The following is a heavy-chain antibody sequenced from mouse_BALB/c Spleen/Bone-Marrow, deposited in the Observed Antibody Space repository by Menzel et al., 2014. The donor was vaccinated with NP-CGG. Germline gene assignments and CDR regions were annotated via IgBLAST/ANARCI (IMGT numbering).Heavy chain of an antibody. Sequence: QVQLQQSGAELMKPGASVKISCKATGYTFSSYWIEWVKQRPGHGLEWIGEILPGNGSTNYNEKFEGKATFTAETSSNTAYMQLSSLTSEDSAVYYCARSKVLYAMDYWGQGTSVTVSS. D-gene: IGHD2-14*01. CDR1: GYTFSSYW. CDR2: ILPGNGST. CDR3: ARSKVLYAMDY. V-gene: IGHV1-9*01. J-gene: IGHJ4*01.